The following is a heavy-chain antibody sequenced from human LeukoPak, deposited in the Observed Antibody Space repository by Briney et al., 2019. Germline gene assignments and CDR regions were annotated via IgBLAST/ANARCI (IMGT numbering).Heavy chain of an antibody. CDR2: IIPIFGTA. J-gene: IGHJ3*02. D-gene: IGHD2-21*02. Sequence: SVKVSCKASGGTFSSYATSWVRQAPGQGLEWMGGIIPIFGTANYAQKFQGRATITADKSTSTAYMELSSLRSEDTAVYYCARQPHIVVVTANRKAFDIWGQGTMVTVSS. V-gene: IGHV1-69*06. CDR1: GGTFSSYA. CDR3: ARQPHIVVVTANRKAFDI.